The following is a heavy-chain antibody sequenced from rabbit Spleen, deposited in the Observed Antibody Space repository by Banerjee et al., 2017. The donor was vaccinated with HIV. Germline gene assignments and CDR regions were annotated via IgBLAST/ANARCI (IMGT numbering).Heavy chain of an antibody. Sequence: QSLEESGGGLVPPEGSLALTCKASGFSFSSSDYICWVRQAPGKGLEWISCIAGSSSGFTYSATWAKGRFTCSKTSSTAVTLQMTSLTVADTATYFCARDTGSSFSSYGMDLWGQGTLVTVS. CDR2: IAGSSSGFT. D-gene: IGHD8-1*01. V-gene: IGHV1S40*01. J-gene: IGHJ6*01. CDR1: GFSFSSSDY. CDR3: ARDTGSSFSSYGMDL.